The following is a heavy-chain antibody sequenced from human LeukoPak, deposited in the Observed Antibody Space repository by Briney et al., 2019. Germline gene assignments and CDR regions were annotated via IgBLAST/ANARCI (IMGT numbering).Heavy chain of an antibody. J-gene: IGHJ6*02. V-gene: IGHV1-69*13. CDR3: ARGLRITIFGVARDYGMDV. Sequence: SVTVSCTASGGTFSSYAISWVRQAPGQGLEWMGGIIPIFGTANYAQKFQGRVTITADESTSTAYMELSSLRSEDTAVYYCARGLRITIFGVARDYGMDVWGQGTTVTVSS. CDR2: IIPIFGTA. CDR1: GGTFSSYA. D-gene: IGHD3-3*01.